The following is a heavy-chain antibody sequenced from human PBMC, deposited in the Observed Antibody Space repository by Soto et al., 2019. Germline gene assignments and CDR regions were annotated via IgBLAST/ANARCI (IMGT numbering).Heavy chain of an antibody. CDR1: GFSLANYP. Sequence: QAGGSLRLSCVASGFSLANYPMNWVRQTPGKGLEWISYSSPRGDTIYYADSVEGRFTISRDNARNPLSLHMSSLRDEDSALYYCAKGPHTNVGWPYYFESWGQGVPVTVSS. D-gene: IGHD6-19*01. J-gene: IGHJ4*02. CDR3: AKGPHTNVGWPYYFES. V-gene: IGHV3-48*02. CDR2: SSPRGDTI.